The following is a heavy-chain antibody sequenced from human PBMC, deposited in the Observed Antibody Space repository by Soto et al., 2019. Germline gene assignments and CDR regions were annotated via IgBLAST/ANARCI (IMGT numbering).Heavy chain of an antibody. CDR3: ARAPLPLLDDPFDI. V-gene: IGHV2-5*02. CDR2: IYHDDDK. CDR1: GFSLSTHRVG. D-gene: IGHD2-15*01. J-gene: IGHJ3*02. Sequence: HITLKESGPTLVKPTQTLTLTCTFSGFSLSTHRVGVGWIRQPPGKALQWVDLIYHDDDKRSSPSLKNRVTITKDTANNQVVLTMTNMDPVDAATYFCARAPLPLLDDPFDIWGQGTMVTVSS.